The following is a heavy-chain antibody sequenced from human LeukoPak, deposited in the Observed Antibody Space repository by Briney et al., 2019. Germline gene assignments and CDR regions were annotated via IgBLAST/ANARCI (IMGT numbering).Heavy chain of an antibody. J-gene: IGHJ5*02. CDR3: AKRGVRGYSYGINWFDH. V-gene: IGHV1-2*02. CDR1: GYTFTGYY. CDR2: INPNSGGT. Sequence: GASVKVSCKASGYTFTGYYMHWVRQAPGQGLEWMGWINPNSGGTNYAQKFQGRVTMTRDTSISTAYMELSRLRSDDTAVYYCAKRGVRGYSYGINWFDHWGQGTLVTVSS. D-gene: IGHD5-18*01.